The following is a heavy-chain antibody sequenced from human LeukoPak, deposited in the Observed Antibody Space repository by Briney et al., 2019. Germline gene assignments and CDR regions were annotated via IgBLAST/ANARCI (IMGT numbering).Heavy chain of an antibody. V-gene: IGHV5-51*01. CDR2: IYPGDSDT. J-gene: IGHJ3*02. Sequence: GESLKISCKGSGYSFTSYWIGWVRQMPGKGLEWMGIIYPGDSDTRYSPSFQGQVTISADKSISTAYLQWSSLKASDTAMYYCERRISCSGGSCYSGEASGIRPKTRTDAFDIWGQGTMVTVSS. CDR1: GYSFTSYW. CDR3: ERRISCSGGSCYSGEASGIRPKTRTDAFDI. D-gene: IGHD2-15*01.